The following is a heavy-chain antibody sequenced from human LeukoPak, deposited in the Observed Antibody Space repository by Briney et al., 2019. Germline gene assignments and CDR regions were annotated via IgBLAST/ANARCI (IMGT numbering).Heavy chain of an antibody. V-gene: IGHV1-8*01. Sequence: GASVKVSCIASGYSFTSYDINWVRQATGQGLEWMGWMNTNSGNTGFAPKFQGRVTMTRNTSISTAYMELSSLRSEDTAVYYCARGRVLRYFDWSTGDAFDIWGQGTMVTVSS. CDR1: GYSFTSYD. J-gene: IGHJ3*02. CDR2: MNTNSGNT. CDR3: ARGRVLRYFDWSTGDAFDI. D-gene: IGHD3-9*01.